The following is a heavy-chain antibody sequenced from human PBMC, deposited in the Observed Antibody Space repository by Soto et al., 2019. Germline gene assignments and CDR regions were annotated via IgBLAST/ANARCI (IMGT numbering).Heavy chain of an antibody. J-gene: IGHJ4*02. CDR2: ISGSGGST. V-gene: IGHV3-23*01. D-gene: IGHD6-19*01. CDR1: GFTFSSYA. Sequence: GGSLRLSCAASGFTFSSYAMSWVRQAPGKGLEWVSAISGSGGSTYYADSVKGRFTISRDNSKNTLYLQMNSLRAEDTAVYYCAKGPTIAVAGPVFDYWGQGTLVTVSS. CDR3: AKGPTIAVAGPVFDY.